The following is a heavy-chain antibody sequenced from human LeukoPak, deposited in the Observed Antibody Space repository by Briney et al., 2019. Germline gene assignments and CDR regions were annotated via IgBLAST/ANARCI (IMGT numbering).Heavy chain of an antibody. D-gene: IGHD2-2*01. Sequence: GGSLRLSCAASGNYWMHWVRQAPGKGLVWVSHINSDGSWTGYADSAKGRFTISKDNAKNTVYLQMNNLRAKDTAVYYCVSFYETNWGRGTLVTVSS. J-gene: IGHJ4*02. CDR2: INSDGSWT. V-gene: IGHV3-74*01. CDR3: VSFYETN. CDR1: GNYW.